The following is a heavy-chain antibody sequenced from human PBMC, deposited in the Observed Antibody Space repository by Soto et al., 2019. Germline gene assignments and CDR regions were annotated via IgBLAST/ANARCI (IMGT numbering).Heavy chain of an antibody. V-gene: IGHV3-74*01. Sequence: VGSLRLSCSVSGFTFSAYWMHWVRQVPGKGLTWVSRISDDGSTATYADSVKGRFVISGDNAKNSLYLEMNTLRADDSGLYYCARGPRVSSTGTGAHWGRGTLVTVSS. CDR3: ARGPRVSSTGTGAH. CDR2: ISDDGSTA. J-gene: IGHJ4*02. D-gene: IGHD1-1*01. CDR1: GFTFSAYW.